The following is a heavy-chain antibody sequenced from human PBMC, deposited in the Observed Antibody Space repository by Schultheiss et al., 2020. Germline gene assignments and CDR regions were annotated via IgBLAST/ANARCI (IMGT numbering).Heavy chain of an antibody. CDR2: LSGSSGST. J-gene: IGHJ4*02. D-gene: IGHD3-22*01. V-gene: IGHV3-23*01. CDR1: GFTFSNYD. CDR3: AREVGGYYGDY. Sequence: GGSLRLSCAASGFTFSNYDLRWVRQAPEKGLEWVSGLSGSSGSTYYADSVKGRFTISRDNAKNSLYLQTNSLRAEDTAVYYCAREVGGYYGDYWGQGTLVTVSS.